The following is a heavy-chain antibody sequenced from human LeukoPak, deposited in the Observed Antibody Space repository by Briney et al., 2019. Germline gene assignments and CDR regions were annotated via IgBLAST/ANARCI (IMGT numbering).Heavy chain of an antibody. CDR2: IIPIFGTA. CDR1: GGTFSSYA. V-gene: IGHV1-69*13. D-gene: IGHD2-2*01. J-gene: IGHJ6*02. Sequence: GASVKVSCKASGGTFSSYAISWVRQAPGQGLEWRGGIIPIFGTANYAQKFQGRVTITADESTSTAYMELSSLRSEDTAVYYCARVPLDIVVVPAARGSPPANYYYYGMDVWGQGTTVTVSS. CDR3: ARVPLDIVVVPAARGSPPANYYYYGMDV.